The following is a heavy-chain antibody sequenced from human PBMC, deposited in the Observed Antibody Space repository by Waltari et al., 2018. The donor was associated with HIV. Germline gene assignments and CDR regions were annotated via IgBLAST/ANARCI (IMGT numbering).Heavy chain of an antibody. CDR2: IRYDGSNE. CDR1: GFTFSRYG. CDR3: AKHHLSGSYSD. J-gene: IGHJ4*02. V-gene: IGHV3-30*02. Sequence: QVHLVESGGGVVQPGGSLRLSCAPSGFTFSRYGMHWVRQAPGKGLEWVAFIRYDGSNEYYADSVKGRFTISRDNSKNTLYLQMSSLKAEDTAVYYCAKHHLSGSYSDWGQGTLVTVSS. D-gene: IGHD1-26*01.